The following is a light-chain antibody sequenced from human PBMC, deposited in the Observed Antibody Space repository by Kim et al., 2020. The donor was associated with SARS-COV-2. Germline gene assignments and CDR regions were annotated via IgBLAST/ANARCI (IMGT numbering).Light chain of an antibody. CDR2: GAT. J-gene: IGKJ2*03. V-gene: IGKV3-15*01. Sequence: PRERATHACRASQSGSSNLAWYQQRPGQAPRLLIYGATTSATGIPARFSGSGSGTEFTLTISSLQSEDFAVYYCQQYNNWPTGYSFGQGTKLEI. CDR3: QQYNNWPTGYS. CDR1: QSGSSN.